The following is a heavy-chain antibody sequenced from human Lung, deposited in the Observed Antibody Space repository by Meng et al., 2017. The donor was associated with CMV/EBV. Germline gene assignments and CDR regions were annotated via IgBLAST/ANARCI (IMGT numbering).Heavy chain of an antibody. CDR1: GDSITNHNW. V-gene: IGHV4-4*02. CDR3: LRRSGGSV. D-gene: IGHD3-10*01. J-gene: IGHJ1*01. Sequence: QGQLREPGPELGKPSETLSLTCAVSGDSITNHNWWAWVRQPPGKGLEWIGEIPHRGSSAYNPSLKSRVSMSIDKSKNQFSLKLTSVTAADTAVYHCLRRSGGSVWGQGTLVTVSS. CDR2: IPHRGSS.